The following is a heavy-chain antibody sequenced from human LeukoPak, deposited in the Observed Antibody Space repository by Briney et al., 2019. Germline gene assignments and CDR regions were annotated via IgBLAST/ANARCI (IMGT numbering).Heavy chain of an antibody. D-gene: IGHD2-2*02. CDR3: ARVGYCSSTSCHTDWYFDL. CDR2: IYYSWNP. J-gene: IGHJ2*01. CDR1: DGSISSGSYY. V-gene: IGHV4-30-4*08. Sequence: SETLSLTCTVSDGSISSGSYYWSWIRQPPGKGVEWIGHIYYSWNPYYNPSLKSRVSITADTSKNQFSLKLSSVTAADTAVYYCARVGYCSSTSCHTDWYFDLWGRGTLVTVSS.